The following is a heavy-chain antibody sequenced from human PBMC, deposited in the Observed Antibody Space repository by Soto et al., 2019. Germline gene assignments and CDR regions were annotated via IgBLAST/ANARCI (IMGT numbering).Heavy chain of an antibody. CDR3: ARYYYDTSGYYYDY. V-gene: IGHV4-59*13. D-gene: IGHD3-22*01. CDR1: GGSIRSYY. Sequence: PSETLSLTCTVSGGSIRSYYWSWIRQPPGKGLEWIGYIYYNGTTNYNPSLKSRVTMSVGTSKNQFSLKLSSVTAADTAVYYCARYYYDTSGYYYDYWGQGSLVTVSS. CDR2: IYYNGTT. J-gene: IGHJ4*02.